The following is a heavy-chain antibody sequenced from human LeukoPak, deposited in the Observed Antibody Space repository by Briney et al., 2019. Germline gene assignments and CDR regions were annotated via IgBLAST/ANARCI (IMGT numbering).Heavy chain of an antibody. Sequence: GGSLRLSCAASGFTFSSCAMNWVRQAPGKGLEWVSAISGSGHVTYYADSVKGRFTISRDNSKNMLYLQMNSLRAVDAAVYYCAKVNPAYSAKTFDYWGQGTLVTVSS. CDR3: AKVNPAYSAKTFDY. CDR1: GFTFSSCA. J-gene: IGHJ4*02. V-gene: IGHV3-23*01. CDR2: ISGSGHVT. D-gene: IGHD2-21*01.